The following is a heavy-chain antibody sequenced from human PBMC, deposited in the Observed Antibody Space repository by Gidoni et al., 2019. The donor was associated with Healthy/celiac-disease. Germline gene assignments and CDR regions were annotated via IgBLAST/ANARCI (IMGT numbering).Heavy chain of an antibody. CDR1: GFTFSDYY. Sequence: QVQLVESGGGLVKPGGSLRLSCAASGFTFSDYYMRWIRQAPGKGLEWVSYISSSGSTIYYADSVKGRFTISRDNAKNSLYLQMNSLRAEDTAVYYCARDYDYVWGSYRYPPDFDYWGQGTLVTVSS. V-gene: IGHV3-11*01. J-gene: IGHJ4*02. D-gene: IGHD3-16*02. CDR3: ARDYDYVWGSYRYPPDFDY. CDR2: ISSSGSTI.